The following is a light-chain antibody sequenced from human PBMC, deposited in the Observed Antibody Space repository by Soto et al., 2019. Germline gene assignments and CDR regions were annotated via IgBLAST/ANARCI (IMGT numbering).Light chain of an antibody. J-gene: IGKJ2*01. CDR2: AAS. V-gene: IGKV3-20*01. Sequence: EIVLTQSPGTLSLSPGERATLSCRASQSVSNNLAWYQQKPGQAPRLLIYAASSRATGIPDRVSGSGSGTDFTLTITRLEPEDFAVYYCQQYGSSPRTFGQGTQVDIK. CDR1: QSVSNN. CDR3: QQYGSSPRT.